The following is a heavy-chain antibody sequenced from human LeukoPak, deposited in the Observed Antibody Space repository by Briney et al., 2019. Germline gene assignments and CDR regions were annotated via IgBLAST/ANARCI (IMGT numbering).Heavy chain of an antibody. Sequence: GGSLRLSCAASEFSVGSNYMTWVRQAPGKGLEWVSLIYSGGSTYYADSVKGRFTISRDNSKNTLYLQMNSLRAEDTAVYFCGRDTDFDYWGQRTLVTVSS. CDR1: EFSVGSNY. CDR2: IYSGGST. CDR3: GRDTDFDY. V-gene: IGHV3-66*01. J-gene: IGHJ4*02.